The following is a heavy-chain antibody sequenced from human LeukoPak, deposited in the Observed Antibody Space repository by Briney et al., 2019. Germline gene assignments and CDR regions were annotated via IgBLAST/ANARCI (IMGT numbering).Heavy chain of an antibody. D-gene: IGHD6-13*01. V-gene: IGHV4-4*07. CDR2: IYTSGST. Sequence: SETLSLNCTVSGGSSSSYYWSWLRKPAGQGLEWIGRIYTSGSTNYNPSLKSRVTMSVGTSKIQFSLKLSSVTAADTSVYYCARDGQQLVRGAFDIWGQGTMVTVS. CDR3: ARDGQQLVRGAFDI. J-gene: IGHJ3*02. CDR1: GGSSSSYY.